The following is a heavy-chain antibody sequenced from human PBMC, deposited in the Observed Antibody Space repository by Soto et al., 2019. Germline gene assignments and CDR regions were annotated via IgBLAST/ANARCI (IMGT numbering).Heavy chain of an antibody. CDR2: SGGSGSYT. Sequence: GGSLRLSCVASGFTLSSYAMSWVRQAPGKGLEWVSASGGSGSYTYYADSVKGRFTISRDTSTNTLYLQMNSLRAEDTAVYYCVRDGYCSGKRSEPRAFDYWGQGTLVTVSS. J-gene: IGHJ4*02. D-gene: IGHD2-15*01. CDR3: VRDGYCSGKRSEPRAFDY. V-gene: IGHV3-23*01. CDR1: GFTLSSYA.